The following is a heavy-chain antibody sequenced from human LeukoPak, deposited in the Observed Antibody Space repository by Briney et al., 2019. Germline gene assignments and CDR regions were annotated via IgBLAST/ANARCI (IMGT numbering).Heavy chain of an antibody. V-gene: IGHV6-1*01. J-gene: IGHJ5*02. CDR3: ARGPRYNWFDP. CDR1: GDSFSSNSAA. CDR2: TYYRSKVYN. Sequence: SQTLSLTCALSGDSFSSNSAAWNWNRQAPSRGLEWLGRTYYRSKVYNDYAVSVKSRITINPDTSKNQFSLQLNSVTPEDTAVYYCARGPRYNWFDPWGQGTLVTVSS.